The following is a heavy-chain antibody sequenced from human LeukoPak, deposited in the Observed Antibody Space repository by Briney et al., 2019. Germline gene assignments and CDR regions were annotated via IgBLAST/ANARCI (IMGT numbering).Heavy chain of an antibody. CDR3: ARGPPTIFGVVIMDYYYGMDV. V-gene: IGHV1-2*02. D-gene: IGHD3-3*01. CDR2: INPNSGGT. J-gene: IGHJ6*02. CDR1: GYTFTCYY. Sequence: ASVKVSCKASGYTFTCYYMHWVRQAPGQGLEWMGWINPNSGGTNYAQKFQGRVTMTGDTSISTAYMELSRLRSDDTAVYYCARGPPTIFGVVIMDYYYGMDVWGQGTTVTVSS.